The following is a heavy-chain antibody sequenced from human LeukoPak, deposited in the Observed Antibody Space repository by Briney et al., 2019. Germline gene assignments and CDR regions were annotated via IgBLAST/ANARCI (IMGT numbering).Heavy chain of an antibody. D-gene: IGHD3-3*01. J-gene: IGHJ4*02. V-gene: IGHV3-23*01. CDR1: GFIFNNYA. Sequence: GGSLRLSCAASGFIFNNYAMNWVRQAPGKGLEWVSAISGSGGTTDYADSVKGRFTISRDNSKNTLYRQMNSLRAEDTAVYYCAKIGVSDYDFWSGHSFDYWGQGTLVTVSS. CDR3: AKIGVSDYDFWSGHSFDY. CDR2: ISGSGGTT.